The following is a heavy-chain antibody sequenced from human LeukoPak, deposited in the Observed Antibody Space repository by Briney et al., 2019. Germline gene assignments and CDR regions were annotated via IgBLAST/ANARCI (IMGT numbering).Heavy chain of an antibody. J-gene: IGHJ4*02. CDR2: INSDGSIT. CDR3: AAVVAATPY. D-gene: IGHD5-12*01. CDR1: GFIFSNYW. Sequence: GGSLRLSCAASGFIFSNYWMHWVRQAPRKGLVWVSRINSDGSITNYADSVKGRFTVPRDNAKNTVYLEMNNLRAEDTAVYYCAAVVAATPYWGQGTLVTVSS. V-gene: IGHV3-74*01.